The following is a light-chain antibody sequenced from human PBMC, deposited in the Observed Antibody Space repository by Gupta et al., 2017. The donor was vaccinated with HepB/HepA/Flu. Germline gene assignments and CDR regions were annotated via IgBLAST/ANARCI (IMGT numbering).Light chain of an antibody. CDR2: AAS. Sequence: DIQMTQSPSSLSASVGDRVTITCRASQRISSYLNWYHQKPGKAPKLLIYAASSVQSGVPSSFSGSGSGTDFTLTISSQQPEDFATYYCQQSYSTPRTFGQGTKVEIK. CDR1: QRISSY. CDR3: QQSYSTPRT. J-gene: IGKJ1*01. V-gene: IGKV1-39*01.